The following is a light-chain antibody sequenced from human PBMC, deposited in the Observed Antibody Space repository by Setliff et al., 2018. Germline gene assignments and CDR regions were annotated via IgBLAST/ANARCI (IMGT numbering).Light chain of an antibody. CDR2: EVS. CDR1: SSDVGYYNY. J-gene: IGLJ1*01. CDR3: SSYTSSSTRV. V-gene: IGLV2-14*01. Sequence: SALTQPASVSGSPRQSITISCTGTSSDVGYYNYVSWYQQHPGKAPKLMIYEVSNRPSGVSNRFSGSKSGNTASLTISGLQAEDEADYYCSSYTSSSTRVFGTGTKVTVL.